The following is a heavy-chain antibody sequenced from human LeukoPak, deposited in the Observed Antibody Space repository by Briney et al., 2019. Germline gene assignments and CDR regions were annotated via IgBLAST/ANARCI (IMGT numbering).Heavy chain of an antibody. Sequence: PGGSLRLSCAASRFTFSSYGMHWVRQAPGKGLEWVAVIWYDGSNKYYADSVKGRFTISRDNSKNTLYLQMNSLRAEDTAVYYCARGEMATITSVLVYWGQGTLVTVSS. J-gene: IGHJ4*02. CDR2: IWYDGSNK. CDR1: RFTFSSYG. CDR3: ARGEMATITSVLVY. D-gene: IGHD5-24*01. V-gene: IGHV3-33*08.